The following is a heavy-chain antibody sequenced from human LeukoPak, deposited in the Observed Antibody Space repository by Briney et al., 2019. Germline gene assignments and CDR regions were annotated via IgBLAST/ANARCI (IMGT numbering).Heavy chain of an antibody. Sequence: GGSLRLSCAASGFTFSSYWMSWVRQAPGKGLEWVANIKKDGSEKYYVDSVKGRFTISRDNAKNSLYLQMNSLRAVDTAVYYCARDLDPSSSPFPYYFDYWGQGTLVTVSS. D-gene: IGHD6-6*01. CDR2: IKKDGSEK. J-gene: IGHJ4*02. CDR1: GFTFSSYW. V-gene: IGHV3-7*01. CDR3: ARDLDPSSSPFPYYFDY.